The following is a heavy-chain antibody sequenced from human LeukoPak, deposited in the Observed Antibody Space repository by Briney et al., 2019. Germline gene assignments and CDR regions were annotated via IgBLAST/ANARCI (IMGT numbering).Heavy chain of an antibody. CDR3: ARVRYEGYHFDY. J-gene: IGHJ4*02. V-gene: IGHV4-61*05. D-gene: IGHD5-12*01. CDR2: IYYSGST. Sequence: SETLSLTCTVSGGSISSSSYYWGWIRQPPGKGLEWIGYIYYSGSTNYNPSLKSRVTISVDTSKNQFSLKLSSVTAADTAVYYCARVRYEGYHFDYWGQGTLVTVSS. CDR1: GGSISSSSYY.